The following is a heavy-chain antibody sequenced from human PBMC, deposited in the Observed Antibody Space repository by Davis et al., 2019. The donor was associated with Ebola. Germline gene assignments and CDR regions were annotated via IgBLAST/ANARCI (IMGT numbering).Heavy chain of an antibody. D-gene: IGHD3-22*01. J-gene: IGHJ4*02. CDR3: ARHVSYYYDSSGYYTTYYFDY. CDR1: GGSISSYY. CDR2: IYYSGST. V-gene: IGHV4-59*08. Sequence: MPSETLSLTCTVSGGSISSYYWSWIRQPPGKGLEWIGYIYYSGSTNYNPSLKSRVTISVDTSKNQFSLKLSSVTAADTAVYYCARHVSYYYDSSGYYTTYYFDYWGQGTLVTVSS.